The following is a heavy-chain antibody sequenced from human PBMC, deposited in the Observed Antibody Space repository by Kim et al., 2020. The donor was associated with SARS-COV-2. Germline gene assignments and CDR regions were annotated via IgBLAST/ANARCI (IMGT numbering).Heavy chain of an antibody. J-gene: IGHJ6*02. CDR3: ARAIRGHIVVVIAITRYYYGMDV. D-gene: IGHD2-21*01. CDR2: MNPNSGNT. CDR1: GYTFTSYD. V-gene: IGHV1-8*01. Sequence: ASVKVSCKASGYTFTSYDINWVRQATGQGLEWMGWMNPNSGNTGYAQKFQGRVTMTRNTSISTAYMELSSLRSEDTAVYYCARAIRGHIVVVIAITRYYYGMDVWGQGTTVTVSS.